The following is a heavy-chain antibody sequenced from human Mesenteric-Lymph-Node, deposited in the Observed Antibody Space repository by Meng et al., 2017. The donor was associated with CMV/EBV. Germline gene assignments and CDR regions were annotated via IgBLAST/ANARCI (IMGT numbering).Heavy chain of an antibody. V-gene: IGHV1-18*01. D-gene: IGHD2-2*01. CDR2: ISAYNGNT. CDR1: GYTFTSYG. CDR3: ARATLLMGYCSSTSCYDYGMDV. J-gene: IGHJ6*02. Sequence: ASVKVSCKASGYTFTSYGISWVRQAPGQGLEWMGWISAYNGNTNYAQKLQGRVTMTTDTSTSTAYMELRSLRSDDTAVYYCARATLLMGYCSSTSCYDYGMDVWGQGTTVTVSS.